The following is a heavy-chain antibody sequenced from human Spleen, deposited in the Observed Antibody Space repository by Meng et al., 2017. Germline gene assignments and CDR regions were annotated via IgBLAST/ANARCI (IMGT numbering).Heavy chain of an antibody. CDR3: ARVTQASRYYYDSSGLTYYFDY. V-gene: IGHV4-34*01. CDR2: INHSGST. D-gene: IGHD3-22*01. CDR1: GGSFSDYY. Sequence: SETLSLTCVVSGGSFSDYYWSWIRQPPGKGLEWIGEINHSGSTNYNPSLESRATISVDTSNNQFSLKLSSVTAADTAVYYCARVTQASRYYYDSSGLTYYFDYWGQGTLVTVSS. J-gene: IGHJ4*02.